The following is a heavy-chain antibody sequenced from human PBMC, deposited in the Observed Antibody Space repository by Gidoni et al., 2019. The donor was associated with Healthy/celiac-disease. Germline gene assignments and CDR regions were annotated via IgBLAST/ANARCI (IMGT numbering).Heavy chain of an antibody. CDR2: INAGNGNT. CDR1: GYTFTSYA. J-gene: IGHJ3*02. CDR3: ARDSGSLGAFDI. Sequence: QVQLVQSGAEVKKPGASVKVSCKASGYTFTSYAMHWVRQAPGQRLEWMGWINAGNGNTKYSQKFQGRVTITRDTSASTAYMELSSLRSEDTAVYYCARDSGSLGAFDIWGQGTMVTVSS. D-gene: IGHD1-26*01. V-gene: IGHV1-3*01.